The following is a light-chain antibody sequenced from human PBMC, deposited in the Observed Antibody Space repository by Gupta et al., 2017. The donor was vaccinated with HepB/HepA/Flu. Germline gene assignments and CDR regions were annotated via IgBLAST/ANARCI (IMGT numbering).Light chain of an antibody. CDR1: QSVATY. Sequence: DIQMTQSPPSLSASVGDRVTITCRAGQSVATYLHWYQQETGKAPKLLIYGASTLQSGVPPRFSGSGSGTDFTLTISRLQPEDFANYYCQQSVSTPYTFGQGTKLEIK. CDR3: QQSVSTPYT. J-gene: IGKJ2*01. V-gene: IGKV1-39*01. CDR2: GAS.